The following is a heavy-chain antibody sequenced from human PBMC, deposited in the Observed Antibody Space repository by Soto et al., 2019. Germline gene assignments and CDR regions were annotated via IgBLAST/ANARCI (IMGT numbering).Heavy chain of an antibody. CDR2: INSDGSST. CDR1: GFTFSSYW. J-gene: IGHJ4*02. V-gene: IGHV3-74*01. CDR3: IRSYDY. Sequence: GGSLSLSCAASGFTFSSYWMHWVRHAPGKGLVWVSRINSDGSSTNYADSVKGRFTISRDNAKNTLYLQMHNLRAEDTAIYYCIRSYDYWGQGTLVTVSS.